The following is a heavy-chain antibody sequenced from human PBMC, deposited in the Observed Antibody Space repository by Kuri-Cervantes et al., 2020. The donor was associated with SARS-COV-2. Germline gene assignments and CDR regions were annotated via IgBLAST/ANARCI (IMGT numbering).Heavy chain of an antibody. J-gene: IGHJ4*02. V-gene: IGHV3-21*05. D-gene: IGHD4-17*01. Sequence: GESLKISCAASGFTFSSYSMNWVRQAPGKGLEWVSYISSSSTHISYADSLKGRFTISRDNAKNSLYLQMNSLRAEDTAVYYCARSPGDGDYDPFDYWGQGTLVTVSS. CDR3: ARSPGDGDYDPFDY. CDR2: ISSSSTHI. CDR1: GFTFSSYS.